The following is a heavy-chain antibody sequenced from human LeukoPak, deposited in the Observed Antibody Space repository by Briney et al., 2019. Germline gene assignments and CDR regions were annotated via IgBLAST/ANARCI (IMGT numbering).Heavy chain of an antibody. CDR1: GYTFTGYY. CDR2: ISPISGGT. J-gene: IGHJ4*02. CDR3: ARDLRTRYFDCLTSYYFDY. V-gene: IGHV1-2*02. Sequence: ASVKVSCKASGYTFTGYYMHWVRQAPGQGLEWMGWISPISGGTNYAQKFQGRVTMTRDTSISTAYMELSRLRSDDTAVYYCARDLRTRYFDCLTSYYFDYWGQGTLVTVSS. D-gene: IGHD3-9*01.